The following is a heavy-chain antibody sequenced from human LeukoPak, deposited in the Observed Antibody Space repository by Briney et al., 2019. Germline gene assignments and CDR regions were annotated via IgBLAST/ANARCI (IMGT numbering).Heavy chain of an antibody. CDR2: FDPEDDET. V-gene: IGHV1-24*01. D-gene: IGHD6-13*01. CDR1: GYTLTELS. CDR3: ARDPDSSSWYDY. J-gene: IGHJ4*02. Sequence: GASVKVSCKVSGYTLTELSMHWVRQAPGKGLEWMGGFDPEDDETIYAQKFQGRVTMTEDTSTDTAYMELSSLRSEDTAVYYCARDPDSSSWYDYWGQGTLVTVSS.